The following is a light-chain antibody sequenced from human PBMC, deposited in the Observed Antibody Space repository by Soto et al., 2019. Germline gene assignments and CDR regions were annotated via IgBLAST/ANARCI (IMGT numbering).Light chain of an antibody. CDR1: QSVSSN. Sequence: IVMTHSPATLSVSPGERATLPCRASQSVSSNLAGYQQKPGQAPRLLIYGASTRATGIPARFSGSGSGTEFTLTISSLQSEDFAAYYYQQYNNWPPITFGQGTRVEIK. J-gene: IGKJ5*01. V-gene: IGKV3-15*01. CDR2: GAS. CDR3: QQYNNWPPIT.